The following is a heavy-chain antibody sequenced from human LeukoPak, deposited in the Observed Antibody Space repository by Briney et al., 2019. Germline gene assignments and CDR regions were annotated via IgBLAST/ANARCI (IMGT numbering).Heavy chain of an antibody. CDR2: IRDSGVTT. Sequence: PGASLRLSCAASGITFSTYAMSWVRQVPGQGLEWVSSIRDSGVTTYYADSVKGRFTISRDNSNNTLYLQMNSLGAEDTAVYYCATTYLYNSNPAWFDPWGQGTQVTVSS. D-gene: IGHD1-20*01. V-gene: IGHV3-23*01. J-gene: IGHJ5*02. CDR3: ATTYLYNSNPAWFDP. CDR1: GITFSTYA.